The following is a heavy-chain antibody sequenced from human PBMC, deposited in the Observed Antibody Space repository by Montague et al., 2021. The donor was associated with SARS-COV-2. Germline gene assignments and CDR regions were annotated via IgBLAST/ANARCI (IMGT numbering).Heavy chain of an antibody. CDR2: IYWNDDK. CDR3: ARKKSGWPIEFAF. V-gene: IGHV2-5*01. J-gene: IGHJ4*02. D-gene: IGHD6-19*01. CDR1: GFSLDSRGVG. Sequence: PALVKPTQTLTLTCTFSGFSLDSRGVGVGWIRQPPGKALECLALIYWNDDKRYSPSLETRLTVTKDTSKNQVVLTMTNMDPVDTATYFCARKKSGWPIEFAFWGQGALVTVSS.